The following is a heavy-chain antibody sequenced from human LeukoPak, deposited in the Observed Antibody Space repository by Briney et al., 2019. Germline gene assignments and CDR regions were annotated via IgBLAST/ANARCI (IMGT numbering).Heavy chain of an antibody. Sequence: PGGSLRLSCAASGFTFSSYGMHWVRQAPGKGLEWVAVIWYDGSNKYYADSVKGRFTISRDNSKNTLYLQMNSLRAEDTAVYYCARGLYCSSTSCPPHDAFDIWGQGTMVTVSS. V-gene: IGHV3-33*01. CDR1: GFTFSSYG. J-gene: IGHJ3*02. CDR2: IWYDGSNK. D-gene: IGHD2-2*01. CDR3: ARGLYCSSTSCPPHDAFDI.